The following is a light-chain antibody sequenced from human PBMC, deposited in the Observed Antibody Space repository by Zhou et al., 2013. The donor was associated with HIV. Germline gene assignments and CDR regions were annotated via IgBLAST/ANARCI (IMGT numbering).Light chain of an antibody. J-gene: IGKJ1*01. CDR2: AAS. CDR1: QSVNSW. V-gene: IGKV1-5*01. Sequence: IQMTQSPSTLSASVGDRVIITCRASQSVNSWLAWYQQKPGKAPKVLIYAASSLQSGVPSRFSGSGSGTEFTLTISGLQPDDFATYYCQQYESYSQTFGQGTKVDIK. CDR3: QQYESYSQT.